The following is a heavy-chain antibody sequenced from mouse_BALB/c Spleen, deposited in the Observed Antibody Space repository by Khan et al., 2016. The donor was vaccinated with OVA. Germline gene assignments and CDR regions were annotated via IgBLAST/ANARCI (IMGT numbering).Heavy chain of an antibody. V-gene: IGHV3-2*02. CDR1: GYSITSEFA. CDR3: ARTDYYDYDPFPY. J-gene: IGHJ3*01. D-gene: IGHD2-4*01. Sequence: EVQLQESGPDLVKPSQSLSLTCTVTGYSITSEFAWNWIRQFPGNKLEWMGYISYSGNTRYNPSLKSLISITRDTSRNQFFLQLNSVTTEDTATYYCARTDYYDYDPFPYWGQGTLVTVSA. CDR2: ISYSGNT.